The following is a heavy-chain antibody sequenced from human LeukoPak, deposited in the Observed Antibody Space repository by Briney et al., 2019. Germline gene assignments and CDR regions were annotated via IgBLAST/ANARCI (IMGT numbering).Heavy chain of an antibody. CDR3: AKASAGSSWYLGDDY. CDR1: GFDFSIYG. Sequence: GSLRLSCAASGFDFSIYGMNWVRQAPGKGLEWVSSINSRGNYIYYSDSLKGRFTISRDNARSSLYLQMNSLRAEDTAVYYCAKASAGSSWYLGDDYWGQGSLVTVSS. V-gene: IGHV3-21*01. J-gene: IGHJ4*02. CDR2: INSRGNYI. D-gene: IGHD6-13*01.